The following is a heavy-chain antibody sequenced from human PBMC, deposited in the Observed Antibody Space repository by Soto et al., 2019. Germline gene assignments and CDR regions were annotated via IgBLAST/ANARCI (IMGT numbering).Heavy chain of an antibody. D-gene: IGHD3-10*01. CDR1: GFTFNKYW. V-gene: IGHV3-74*01. CDR3: ASGGYGSGTYVFP. CDR2: INSDGSSP. J-gene: IGHJ5*02. Sequence: EVQLVESGGGLVQPGGSLRLSCAASGFTFNKYWMHWVRQAPGKGLVWVSRINSDGSSPSYADSVKGRFTISRDNAKNTLYLQMNNLRAEDTAVYYCASGGYGSGTYVFPWGQGTLVTVSS.